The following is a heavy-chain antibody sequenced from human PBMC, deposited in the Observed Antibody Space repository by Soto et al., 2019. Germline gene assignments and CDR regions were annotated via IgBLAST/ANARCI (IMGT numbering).Heavy chain of an antibody. J-gene: IGHJ4*02. Sequence: VRLQESGPGLVKPSGTLSLTCLVSGGSMSSPNWWTWVRQAPVKGLEWIAEIHHSGATNYSPSLKSRAVISIDKSNNQFSLQLTSVTAADTAVYYCATGSPYYYGSGGMWDSWGRGALVTVSS. CDR2: IHHSGAT. CDR1: GGSMSSPNW. CDR3: ATGSPYYYGSGGMWDS. V-gene: IGHV4-4*02. D-gene: IGHD3-10*01.